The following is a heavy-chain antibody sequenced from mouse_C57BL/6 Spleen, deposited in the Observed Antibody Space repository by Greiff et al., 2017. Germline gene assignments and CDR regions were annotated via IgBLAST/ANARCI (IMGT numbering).Heavy chain of an antibody. D-gene: IGHD1-1*01. CDR2: IYPGDGDT. CDR3: ARGITTVVATGDYAMDY. V-gene: IGHV1-80*01. CDR1: GYAFSSYW. Sequence: QVQLQQSGAELVKPGASVKISCKASGYAFSSYWMNWVKQRPGKGLEWIGQIYPGDGDTNYNGKFKGKATLTADKSSSTAYMQLSSLTSEDSAVXFCARGITTVVATGDYAMDYWGQGTSVTVSS. J-gene: IGHJ4*01.